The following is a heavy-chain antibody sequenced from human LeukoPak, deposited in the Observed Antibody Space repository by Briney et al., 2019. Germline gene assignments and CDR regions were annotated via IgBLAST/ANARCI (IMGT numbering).Heavy chain of an antibody. CDR3: ARLLDNDIRGDPDTFDV. J-gene: IGHJ3*01. D-gene: IGHD3-22*01. Sequence: PSESLCLTCTVSGCSLSGHYLSWVRQPPGKRLEWIGYVSYTGRTKYNPSLQSRVTISIDTSKSQISLKLTSVTSADTAVYSCARLLDNDIRGDPDTFDVWGQGTTVIVSS. CDR2: VSYTGRT. V-gene: IGHV4-59*11. CDR1: GCSLSGHY.